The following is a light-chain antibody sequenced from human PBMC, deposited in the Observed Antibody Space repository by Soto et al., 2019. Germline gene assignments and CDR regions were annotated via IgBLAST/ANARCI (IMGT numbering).Light chain of an antibody. V-gene: IGKV1-5*03. CDR1: HTINRW. J-gene: IGKJ1*01. CDR2: KAS. CDR3: QHWS. Sequence: DIQMTLYPSTLSASVVDRFTITCRASHTINRWLAWYQQKPGEVPKLLIYKASVLESGVPSRFSGSGSGTEFTLTISRLQPEDVATYYCQHWSFGQGTKVDI.